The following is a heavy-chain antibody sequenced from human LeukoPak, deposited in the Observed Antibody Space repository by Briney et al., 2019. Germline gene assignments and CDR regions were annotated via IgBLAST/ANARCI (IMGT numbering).Heavy chain of an antibody. D-gene: IGHD3-10*01. CDR1: SGSINSYY. CDR3: ATVAVVRGVTFFDY. V-gene: IGHV4-59*12. Sequence: SETLSLTCTVSSGSINSYYWTWIRQPPGKGLEWFGNTFYSGSTNYNPSLMSRVSISVDTSKNQVSLNLNSVTAADTAVYYCATVAVVRGVTFFDYWGQGTLVTVSS. CDR2: TFYSGST. J-gene: IGHJ4*02.